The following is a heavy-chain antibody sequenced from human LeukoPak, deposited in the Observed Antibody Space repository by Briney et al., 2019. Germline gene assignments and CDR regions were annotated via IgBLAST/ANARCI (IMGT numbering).Heavy chain of an antibody. Sequence: ASVTVSFACSVYTFIVYYIHWVRQAPGQGGGRVGWINPNSGDTKYTQQFQGRVTITRENAISMDYMELRRLTSDDTAVYYCARDLHWNDDKVYHYYMDVWGKGTTVTVSS. J-gene: IGHJ6*03. V-gene: IGHV1-2*02. CDR3: ARDLHWNDDKVYHYYMDV. CDR1: VYTFIVYY. D-gene: IGHD1-1*01. CDR2: INPNSGDT.